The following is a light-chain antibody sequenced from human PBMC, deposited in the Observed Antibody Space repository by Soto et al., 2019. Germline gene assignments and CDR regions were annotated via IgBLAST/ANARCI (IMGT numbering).Light chain of an antibody. CDR1: ISDVGDYDY. CDR2: DVY. Sequence: QSVLTQPRSVSGSPGQSVTISCTGTISDVGDYDYVSWYQQHPGKAPKLIIYDVYKRSSGVPDRFSGSKSGNTASLTISGLQAEDEADYYCCSYAGRSTYVIFGVGTQMTV. J-gene: IGLJ2*01. CDR3: CSYAGRSTYVI. V-gene: IGLV2-11*01.